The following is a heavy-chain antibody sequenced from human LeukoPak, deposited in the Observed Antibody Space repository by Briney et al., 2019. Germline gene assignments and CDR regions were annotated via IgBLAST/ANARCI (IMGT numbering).Heavy chain of an antibody. CDR2: IRYDGSDK. V-gene: IGHV3-30*02. Sequence: PGGSLRLSCAASGFTFSTYGIHWVRQAPGKGLEWVTFIRYDGSDKYYADSVKGQFTISRDNSKNTLYLQMNSLRREDTAMYYCARDRFPYDILTGQDYWGQGTLVTVSS. CDR1: GFTFSTYG. J-gene: IGHJ4*02. D-gene: IGHD3-9*01. CDR3: ARDRFPYDILTGQDY.